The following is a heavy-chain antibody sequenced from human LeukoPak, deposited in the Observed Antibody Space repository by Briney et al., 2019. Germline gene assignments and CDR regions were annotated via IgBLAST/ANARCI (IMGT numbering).Heavy chain of an antibody. Sequence: PSETLSLTCAVYGGSFSGYYWSWIRQPPGKGLEWIGEINHSGSTNYNPSFKSRVTISVDTSKNQFSLKLSSVTAADTAVYYCARETEAGYFDYWGQGTLVTVSS. CDR2: INHSGST. D-gene: IGHD6-19*01. V-gene: IGHV4-34*01. CDR1: GGSFSGYY. CDR3: ARETEAGYFDY. J-gene: IGHJ4*02.